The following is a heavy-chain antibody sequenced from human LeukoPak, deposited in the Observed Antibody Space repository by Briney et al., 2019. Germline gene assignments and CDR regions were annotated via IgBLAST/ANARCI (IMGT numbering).Heavy chain of an antibody. CDR3: ARVGRRAAAGTPFDY. V-gene: IGHV1-2*02. CDR2: ISPNSGAT. D-gene: IGHD6-13*01. Sequence: ASVKVSCKASGYTFTSYGISWVRQAPGQGLEWMGWISPNSGATNYAQKFQGRVTMTRDTSISTAYMELSRLRSDDTAVYYCARVGRRAAAGTPFDYWGQGTLVTVSS. J-gene: IGHJ4*02. CDR1: GYTFTSYG.